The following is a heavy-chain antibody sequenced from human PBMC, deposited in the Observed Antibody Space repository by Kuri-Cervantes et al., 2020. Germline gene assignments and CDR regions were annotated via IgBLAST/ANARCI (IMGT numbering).Heavy chain of an antibody. Sequence: GGSLRLSCAASGFTFSSYAMSWVRQAPGKGLEWVSAISGSGGSTYYADSVKGRFTISRDNSKNTLYLQMNSLRAEDTAVYYCARGCSSTSCYALFDYWGQGTLVTVSS. V-gene: IGHV3-23*01. CDR1: GFTFSSYA. CDR2: ISGSGGST. D-gene: IGHD2-2*01. CDR3: ARGCSSTSCYALFDY. J-gene: IGHJ4*02.